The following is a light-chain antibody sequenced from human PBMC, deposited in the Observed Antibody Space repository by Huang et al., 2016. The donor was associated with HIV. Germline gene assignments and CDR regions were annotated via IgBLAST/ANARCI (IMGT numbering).Light chain of an antibody. V-gene: IGKV3-15*01. CDR2: DAS. J-gene: IGKJ3*01. Sequence: TMMTQSPATLSLSPGQGATLSCRASQSVSTNLAWYQQKPGQAPRLLIYDASTRAAGLSPRFRGSGSGTEFTLTISSLQSEDFAVYFCHQYSDWPITFGPGTTVDLK. CDR1: QSVSTN. CDR3: HQYSDWPIT.